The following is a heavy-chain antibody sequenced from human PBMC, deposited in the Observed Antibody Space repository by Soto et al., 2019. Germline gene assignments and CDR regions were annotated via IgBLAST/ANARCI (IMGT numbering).Heavy chain of an antibody. Sequence: QLQLQESGPGLVKPSETLSLTCTVSGGSISSSSYYWGWIRQPPGKGLEWIGSIYYSGSTYYNPSLKSRVTISVDTSKNQFSLKLSSVTAADTAVYYCARHRLKLTAAMSRPALDAFDIWGQGTMVTVSS. CDR2: IYYSGST. CDR1: GGSISSSSYY. D-gene: IGHD2-2*01. J-gene: IGHJ3*02. V-gene: IGHV4-39*01. CDR3: ARHRLKLTAAMSRPALDAFDI.